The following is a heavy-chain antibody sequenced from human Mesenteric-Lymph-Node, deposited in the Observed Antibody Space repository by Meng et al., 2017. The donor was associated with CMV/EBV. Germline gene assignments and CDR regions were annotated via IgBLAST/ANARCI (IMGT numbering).Heavy chain of an antibody. CDR1: GGSISAYS. V-gene: IGHV4-59*01. D-gene: IGHD2-2*01. CDR3: ATSKGYCSSPACYPAFDF. Sequence: GSLRLSCSVSGGSISAYSWTWLRQSPGKGLEWFGAISHSGGIDYNPSLKSRLTISLDTSKNQVSLQLTSVTAVDTAVYYCATSKGYCSSPACYPAFDFWGQGTRVTVSS. J-gene: IGHJ3*01. CDR2: ISHSGGI.